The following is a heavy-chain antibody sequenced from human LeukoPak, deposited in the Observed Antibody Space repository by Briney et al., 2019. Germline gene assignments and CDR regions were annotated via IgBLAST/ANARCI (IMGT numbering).Heavy chain of an antibody. J-gene: IGHJ1*01. D-gene: IGHD6-13*01. CDR1: GDSVSSNSAI. CDR3: ARGPAGTFGYFHH. Sequence: SQTLSLTCAISGDSVSSNSAIWPWIRQSPSRGLEWLGRTYYRSKWYYDYAVSVKSRITISPDTSKNQFSLQLNSVTPEDTAIYYCARGPAGTFGYFHHWGQGTLVTVSS. CDR2: TYYRSKWYY. V-gene: IGHV6-1*01.